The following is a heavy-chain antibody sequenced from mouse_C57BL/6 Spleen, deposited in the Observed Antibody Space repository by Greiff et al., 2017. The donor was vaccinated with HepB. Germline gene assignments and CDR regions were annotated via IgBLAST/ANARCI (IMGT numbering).Heavy chain of an antibody. CDR3: VRHNSNFLYYYAMDY. CDR2: IRSKSNNYAT. V-gene: IGHV10-1*01. Sequence: DVMLVESGGGLVQPKGSLKLSCAASGFSFNTYAMNWVRQAPGKGLEWVARIRSKSNNYATYYADSVKDRFTISRDDSESMLYLQMNNLKTEDTAMYYCVRHNSNFLYYYAMDYWGQGTSVTVSS. D-gene: IGHD2-5*01. J-gene: IGHJ4*01. CDR1: GFSFNTYA.